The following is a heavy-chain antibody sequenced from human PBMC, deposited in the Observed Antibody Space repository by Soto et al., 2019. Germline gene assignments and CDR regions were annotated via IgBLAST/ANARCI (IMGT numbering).Heavy chain of an antibody. J-gene: IGHJ5*02. V-gene: IGHV3-30*18. D-gene: IGHD3-10*01. CDR2: ISYDGSNK. CDR3: AKAGITMVRGVFSWFDP. Sequence: PCGSLRLSCEASGFTFSSYGMHWVPPAPFNWLELVAVISYDGSNKYYADSVKGRFTISRDNSKNTLYLQMNSLRAEDTAVYYCAKAGITMVRGVFSWFDPWGQGTLVTVSS. CDR1: GFTFSSYG.